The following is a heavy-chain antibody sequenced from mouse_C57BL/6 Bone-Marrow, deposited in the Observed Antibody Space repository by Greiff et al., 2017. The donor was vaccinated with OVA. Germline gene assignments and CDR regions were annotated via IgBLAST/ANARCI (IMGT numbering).Heavy chain of an antibody. CDR2: IDPENGDT. J-gene: IGHJ3*01. V-gene: IGHV14-4*01. Sequence: EVQLQQSGAELVRPGASVKLCCTASGFNIKDDYMHWVKQRPEQGLEWIGWIDPENGDTEYASKFQGKATITADTSSNTAYLQLSSLTSEDTAVYYCTTRFAWFAYWGQGTLVTVSA. CDR1: GFNIKDDY. CDR3: TTRFAWFAY.